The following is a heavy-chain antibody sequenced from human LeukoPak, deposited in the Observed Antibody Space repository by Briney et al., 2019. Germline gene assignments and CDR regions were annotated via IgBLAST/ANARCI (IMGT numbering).Heavy chain of an antibody. CDR1: GFTFSSYG. CDR2: ISGSGGST. CDR3: AKDLPIRCSSTSCSSYGPY. Sequence: GRSLRLSCAASGFTFSSYGMHWVRQAPGKGLEWVSAISGSGGSTYYADSVKGRFTISRDNSKNTLYLQMNSLRAEDTAVYYCAKDLPIRCSSTSCSSYGPYWGQGTLVTVSS. V-gene: IGHV3-23*01. D-gene: IGHD2-2*01. J-gene: IGHJ4*02.